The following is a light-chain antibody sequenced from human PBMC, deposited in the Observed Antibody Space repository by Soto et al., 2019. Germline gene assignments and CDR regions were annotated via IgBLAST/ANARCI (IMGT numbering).Light chain of an antibody. V-gene: IGLV1-40*01. CDR2: GNR. CDR3: QAYDYSLTASV. J-gene: IGLJ3*02. CDR1: TSNLGAGYD. Sequence: QLVLTQPPSVSGAPGQRVTLSCTGNTSNLGAGYDVHWYQQLPGAAPKLVIFGNRNRPSGVPERFSGSKSGTSASLAITGLQAEDEADYYCQAYDYSLTASVFGGGTQLTVL.